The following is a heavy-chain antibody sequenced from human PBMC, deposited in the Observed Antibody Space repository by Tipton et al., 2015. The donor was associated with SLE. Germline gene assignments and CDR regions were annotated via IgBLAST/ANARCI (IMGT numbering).Heavy chain of an antibody. CDR3: ARATREGAYNVRIAAAGNWFDY. Sequence: TLSLTCSVSDDSIRDYYFSWIRQPPGKELEWIGYISYSGSTVYNPSLESRVTISLDTSKNHLSLNLSSVTAADTAVYFCARATREGAYNVRIAAAGNWFDYWGQGTLVTVSS. CDR1: DDSIRDYY. J-gene: IGHJ4*02. D-gene: IGHD6-13*01. CDR2: ISYSGST. V-gene: IGHV4-59*12.